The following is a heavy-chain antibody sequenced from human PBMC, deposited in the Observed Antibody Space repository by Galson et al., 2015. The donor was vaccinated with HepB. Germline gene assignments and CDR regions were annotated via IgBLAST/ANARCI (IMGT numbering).Heavy chain of an antibody. J-gene: IGHJ2*01. CDR3: ARSITSRGFVDL. D-gene: IGHD3-10*01. CDR1: GYIFTSYW. CDR2: IYPGDSDT. Sequence: QSGAEVKEPGESLRISCKATGYIFTSYWIHWVRQMPGKGLELMGIIYPGDSDTKYSPSFQGQVTISADRSITTAYLQWSSLKASDTAMYYCARSITSRGFVDLWGRGTLVTVSS. V-gene: IGHV5-51*01.